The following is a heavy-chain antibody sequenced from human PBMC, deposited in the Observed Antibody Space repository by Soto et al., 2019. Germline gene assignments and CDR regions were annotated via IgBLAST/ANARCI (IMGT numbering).Heavy chain of an antibody. CDR2: ISKSGSYI. J-gene: IGHJ4*01. D-gene: IGHD6-25*01. Sequence: PGGSLRLSCLAFGFTFSDYTLNWVRQPPGKGLEWVSSISKSGSYIYYADSLKGRFTISRDNAKDSLYLQINALSVEDTAVYYCAREAAGYSEYFDYWGHGTLVTVSS. CDR3: AREAAGYSEYFDY. V-gene: IGHV3-21*01. CDR1: GFTFSDYT.